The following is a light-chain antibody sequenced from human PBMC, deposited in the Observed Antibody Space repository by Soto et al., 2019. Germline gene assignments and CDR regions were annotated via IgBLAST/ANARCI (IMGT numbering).Light chain of an antibody. V-gene: IGKV3D-15*01. CDR2: GAS. CDR1: QSVNIY. Sequence: EIVMTQSPATRSVSPGERATLSCRASQSVNIYLAWYQQKPGQAPRLLIFGASYRATGIPARFSGSGSGTEFNLTISSLQSEDFAVYFCQQYDDWLRLTFGGGTKVEIK. J-gene: IGKJ4*01. CDR3: QQYDDWLRLT.